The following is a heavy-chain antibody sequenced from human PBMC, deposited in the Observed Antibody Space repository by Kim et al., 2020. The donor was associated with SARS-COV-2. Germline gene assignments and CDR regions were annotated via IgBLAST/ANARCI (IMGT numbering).Heavy chain of an antibody. CDR3: AKDKSAYSRASYYFDY. V-gene: IGHV3-30*02. D-gene: IGHD6-13*01. J-gene: IGHJ4*02. Sequence: SVKSRFTISRDNSKNTLYLQMNSLRAEDTAVYYCAKDKSAYSRASYYFDYWGQGTLVTVSS.